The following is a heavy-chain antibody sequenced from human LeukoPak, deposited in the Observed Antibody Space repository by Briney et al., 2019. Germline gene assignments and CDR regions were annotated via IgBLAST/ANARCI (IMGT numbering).Heavy chain of an antibody. CDR2: ISGSGGST. D-gene: IGHD2-21*01. J-gene: IGHJ4*02. Sequence: GGSLRLSCAASGFTFSSYAMSWVRQAPGKGLEWVSAISGSGGSTYYADSVKGRFTISRDNSKNTLYLQMNSLRAEDTAVYYCVRDIPIGRTNFDYWGQGTLVTVSS. CDR1: GFTFSSYA. V-gene: IGHV3-23*01. CDR3: VRDIPIGRTNFDY.